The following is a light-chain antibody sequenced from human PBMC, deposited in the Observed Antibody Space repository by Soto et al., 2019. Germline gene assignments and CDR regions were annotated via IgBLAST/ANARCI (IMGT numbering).Light chain of an antibody. CDR2: GAS. V-gene: IGKV3-20*01. CDR3: QQYGSSPYT. CDR1: QSVSSSY. J-gene: IGKJ2*01. Sequence: EIVLTQSPGTLSLSPGERATLSCRASQSVSSSYLAWYQQKPGQAPRLLIYGASSRATGIPDRFSGSGSGTDFTLTISRLEPEDFAVYYWQQYGSSPYTLGQGTKREIK.